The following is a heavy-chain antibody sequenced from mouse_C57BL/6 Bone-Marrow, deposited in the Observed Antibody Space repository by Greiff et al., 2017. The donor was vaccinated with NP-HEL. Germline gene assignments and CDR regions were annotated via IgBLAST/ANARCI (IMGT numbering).Heavy chain of an antibody. J-gene: IGHJ2*01. Sequence: QVQLQQSGAELVRPGTSVTVSCKASGYAFTNYLIEWVKQRPGQGLEWIGVINPGRGGTNYNEKFKGKATLTADKYSSTAYMQLSSLTSEDSAVYFCARSFTTVVATSYFDYWGQGTTLTVSS. CDR2: INPGRGGT. CDR3: ARSFTTVVATSYFDY. CDR1: GYAFTNYL. V-gene: IGHV1-54*01. D-gene: IGHD1-1*01.